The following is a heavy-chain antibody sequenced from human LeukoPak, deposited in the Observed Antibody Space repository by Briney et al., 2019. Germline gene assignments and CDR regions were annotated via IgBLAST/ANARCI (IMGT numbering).Heavy chain of an antibody. CDR2: IRNKASGGTT. Sequence: GGSLRLSCTASGFTFGDYSMTWFRQAPGKGLEWVSFIRNKASGGTTEHAASVRGRFTTSRDDSKSTAYLQMNSLKTEDTALYYCTRDRIMTDFWGQGTLVTVSS. CDR3: TRDRIMTDF. D-gene: IGHD2-15*01. CDR1: GFTFGDYS. J-gene: IGHJ4*02. V-gene: IGHV3-49*03.